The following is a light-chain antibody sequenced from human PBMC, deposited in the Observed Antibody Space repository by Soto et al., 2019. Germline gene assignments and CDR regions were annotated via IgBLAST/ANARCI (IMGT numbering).Light chain of an antibody. J-gene: IGLJ3*02. CDR1: SSNIGAGYE. Sequence: QSVLTQPPSVSGAPGQRVTISCTGSSSNIGAGYEVHWNQQLPGTAPNLLIYGNSNRPSGVPDRFSGSKSGTSASLAITGLQAEDEADYYCQSYDSSLSGWVFGGGTKLTVL. CDR2: GNS. CDR3: QSYDSSLSGWV. V-gene: IGLV1-40*01.